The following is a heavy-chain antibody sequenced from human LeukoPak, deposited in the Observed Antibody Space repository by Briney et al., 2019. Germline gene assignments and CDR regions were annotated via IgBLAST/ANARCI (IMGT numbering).Heavy chain of an antibody. CDR1: GFTFDDYG. Sequence: GGSLRLSCAASGFTFDDYGMSWVRQAPGKGLEWVSGINWNGGSTGYADSVKGRFTISRDNAKNSLYLQMNSLRAEDTALYYCARDHNYYDSSGYYLFDYWGQGTLVTVSS. D-gene: IGHD3-22*01. V-gene: IGHV3-20*04. J-gene: IGHJ4*02. CDR2: INWNGGST. CDR3: ARDHNYYDSSGYYLFDY.